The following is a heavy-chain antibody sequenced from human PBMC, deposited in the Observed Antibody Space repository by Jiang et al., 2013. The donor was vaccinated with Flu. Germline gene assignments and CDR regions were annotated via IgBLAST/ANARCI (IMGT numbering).Heavy chain of an antibody. CDR2: ISYDGSNK. V-gene: IGHV3-30*18. CDR3: AKDHDGEQLAGFDY. Sequence: VQLLESGGGVVQPGRSLRLSCAASGFTFSSYGMHWVRQAPGKGLEWVAVISYDGSNKYYADSVKGRFTISRDNSKNTLYLQMNSLRAEDTAVYYCAKDHDGEQLAGFDYVGPGNPGHRLL. CDR1: GFTFSSYG. D-gene: IGHD6-6*01. J-gene: IGHJ4*02.